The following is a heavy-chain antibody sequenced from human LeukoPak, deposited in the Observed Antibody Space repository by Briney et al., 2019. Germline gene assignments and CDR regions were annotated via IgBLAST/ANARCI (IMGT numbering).Heavy chain of an antibody. J-gene: IGHJ4*02. CDR2: IKQDGSER. Sequence: GGSLRLSCAASGFTFSNAWMTWVRQAPGKGLEWVANIKQDGSERYYVDSMKGRITISRDNAKKSLYLEVNSLSAEDTAVYYCVRDGGYSGYEYWGQGTLVTVSS. CDR3: VRDGGYSGYEY. CDR1: GFTFSNAW. D-gene: IGHD5-12*01. V-gene: IGHV3-7*04.